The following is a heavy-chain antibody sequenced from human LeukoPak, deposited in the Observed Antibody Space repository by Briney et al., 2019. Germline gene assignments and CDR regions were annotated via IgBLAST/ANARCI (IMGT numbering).Heavy chain of an antibody. Sequence: ASVKVSCKASGYTFTGYYMHWVRPAPGQGLEWMGWINPNSGGTNYAQKFQGRVTITADKSTSTAYMELSSLRSEDTAVYYCARDRGGYNWAAFDIWGQGTMVTVSS. CDR3: ARDRGGYNWAAFDI. CDR1: GYTFTGYY. V-gene: IGHV1-2*02. D-gene: IGHD5-12*01. J-gene: IGHJ3*02. CDR2: INPNSGGT.